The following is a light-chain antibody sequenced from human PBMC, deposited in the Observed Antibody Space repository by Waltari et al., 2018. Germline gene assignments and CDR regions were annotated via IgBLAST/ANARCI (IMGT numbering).Light chain of an antibody. Sequence: QSALTQPASVSGSRGQSITISCTGSSSDIGSYNVVSWYQHHPGKAPKLLIYGVNHRPSGVSNRVSGSKSGNTASLTISGLQAEDEADYYCSSYAGSVVFGGGTKLTVL. V-gene: IGLV2-23*02. CDR2: GVN. CDR1: SSDIGSYNV. J-gene: IGLJ3*02. CDR3: SSYAGSVV.